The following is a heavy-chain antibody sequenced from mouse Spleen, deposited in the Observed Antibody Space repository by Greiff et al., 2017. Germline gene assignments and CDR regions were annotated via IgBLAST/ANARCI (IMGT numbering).Heavy chain of an antibody. D-gene: IGHD2-4*01. CDR2: ISYDGSN. V-gene: IGHV3-6*01. Sequence: EVQLKESGPGLVKPSQSLSLTCSVTGYSITSGYYWNWIRQFPGNKLEWMGYISYDGSNNYNPSLKNRISITRDTSKNQFFLKLNSVTTEDTATYYCARDRRLRRDYAMDYWGQGTSVTVSS. CDR3: ARDRRLRRDYAMDY. CDR1: GYSITSGYY. J-gene: IGHJ4*01.